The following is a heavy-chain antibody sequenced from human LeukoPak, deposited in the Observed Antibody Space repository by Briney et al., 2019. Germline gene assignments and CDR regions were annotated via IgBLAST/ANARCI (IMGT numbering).Heavy chain of an antibody. CDR2: INHSGST. CDR1: GGSFSGYY. J-gene: IGHJ1*01. V-gene: IGHV4-34*01. Sequence: PSETLSLTCAVYGGSFSGYYWSWIRQPPGKGLEWIGEINHSGSTNYNPSLKSRVTISVDKSKNQFSLKLSSVTAADTAVYYCARGPPAGVQQWLVLGYFQHWGQGTLVTVSS. D-gene: IGHD6-19*01. CDR3: ARGPPAGVQQWLVLGYFQH.